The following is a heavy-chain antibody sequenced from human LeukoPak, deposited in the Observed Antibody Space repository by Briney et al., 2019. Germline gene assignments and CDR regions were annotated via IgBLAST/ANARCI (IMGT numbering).Heavy chain of an antibody. D-gene: IGHD5-12*01. CDR1: GFTFSSYA. CDR2: ISGSGGST. J-gene: IGHJ4*02. CDR3: AKDLQRFFIHSGYDY. Sequence: GGSLRLSCAASGFTFSSYAMSWVRQAPGKGLEWVSAISGSGGSTYYADSVKGRFTISRDNSKNTLYLQMNSLRAEDTAVYYCAKDLQRFFIHSGYDYWGQGTLVTVSS. V-gene: IGHV3-23*01.